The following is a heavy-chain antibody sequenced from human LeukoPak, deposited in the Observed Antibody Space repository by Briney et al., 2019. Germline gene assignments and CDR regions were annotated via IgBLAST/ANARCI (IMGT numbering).Heavy chain of an antibody. CDR1: GFTFSSYG. D-gene: IGHD6-6*01. CDR3: AKHKTSSSSSAVDY. J-gene: IGHJ4*02. Sequence: GGSLRLSCAASGFTFSSYGMHWVRQAPGKGLEWVAFIRYDGSNKYYTDSVKGRFTISRDNSKNTLYLQMNSLRAEDTATYYCAKHKTSSSSSAVDYWGQGSLVTVSS. CDR2: IRYDGSNK. V-gene: IGHV3-30*02.